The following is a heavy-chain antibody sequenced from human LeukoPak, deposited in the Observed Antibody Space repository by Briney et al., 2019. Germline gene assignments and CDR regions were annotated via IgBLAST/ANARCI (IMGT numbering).Heavy chain of an antibody. CDR3: AKNLGPGRWFDP. V-gene: IGHV4-31*03. CDR1: GGSITSGGYY. Sequence: PSETLSLTCTVSGGSITSGGYYWDWIRQPQGKGLEWIAYIYHDGTTYYNPSLKSRVSISVDTSKNQFSLKLSSVTAADTAVYYCAKNLGPGRWFDPWGQGTLVTVSS. CDR2: IYHDGTT. D-gene: IGHD3-10*01. J-gene: IGHJ5*02.